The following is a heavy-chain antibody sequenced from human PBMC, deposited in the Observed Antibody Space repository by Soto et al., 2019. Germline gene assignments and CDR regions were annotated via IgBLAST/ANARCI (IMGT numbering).Heavy chain of an antibody. CDR3: ARDSGGDYHNYYMDV. J-gene: IGHJ6*03. CDR2: IWYDGSDK. Sequence: QMQLVESGGGVVQPGTSLRLSCEASGFTFSNYAMHWVRQAPGKGLEWVTIIWYDGSDKNYGDSVEGRFTISRDNSKNTLYLQMNSLRVEDTAVYYCARDSGGDYHNYYMDVWGKGTTVTVSS. D-gene: IGHD4-17*01. CDR1: GFTFSNYA. V-gene: IGHV3-33*01.